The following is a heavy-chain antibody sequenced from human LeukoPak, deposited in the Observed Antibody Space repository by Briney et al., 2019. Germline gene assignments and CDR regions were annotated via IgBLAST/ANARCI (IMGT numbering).Heavy chain of an antibody. Sequence: PSETLSLTCAVYGGSISSHYWSWIRQPPGKGLEWIGYIYNDGTTNANPSLKSRVTILIDTSKNQFSLNLKSVTAADTAVYCCARSPPAPKEFDYWGQGTLVTVSS. CDR2: IYNDGTT. V-gene: IGHV4-4*09. D-gene: IGHD2-2*01. CDR3: ARSPPAPKEFDY. J-gene: IGHJ4*02. CDR1: GGSISSHY.